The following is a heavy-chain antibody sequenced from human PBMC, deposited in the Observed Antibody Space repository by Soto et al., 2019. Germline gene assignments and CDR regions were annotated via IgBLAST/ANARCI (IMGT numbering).Heavy chain of an antibody. CDR1: GYTFTSFR. J-gene: IGHJ3*02. D-gene: IGHD3-22*01. V-gene: IGHV1-18*01. CDR3: ARGGTSTYYYDAFDI. CDR2: ISAYNGNT. Sequence: GASVKVACKASGYTFTSFRINWVRQAPGQGLEWMGWISAYNGNTNYAQTLQGRVTMSTDTSTSTAYMEVRSLRSDDTAVYYCARGGTSTYYYDAFDIWGQGTVVTVSS.